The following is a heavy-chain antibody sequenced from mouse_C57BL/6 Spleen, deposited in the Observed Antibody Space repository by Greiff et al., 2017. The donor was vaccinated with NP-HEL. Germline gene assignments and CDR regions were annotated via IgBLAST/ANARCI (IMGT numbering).Heavy chain of an antibody. Sequence: DVQLVESEGGLVQPGSSMKLSCTASGFTFSDYYMAWVRQVPEKGLEWVANINYDGSSTYYLDSLKSRFIISRDNAKNILYLQMSSLKSEDTATYYCARIYGYLYYFDYWGQGTTLTVSS. J-gene: IGHJ2*01. D-gene: IGHD2-2*01. CDR1: GFTFSDYY. CDR3: ARIYGYLYYFDY. V-gene: IGHV5-16*01. CDR2: INYDGSST.